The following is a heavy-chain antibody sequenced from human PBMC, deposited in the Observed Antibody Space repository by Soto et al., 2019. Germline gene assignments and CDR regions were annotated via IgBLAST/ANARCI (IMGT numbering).Heavy chain of an antibody. V-gene: IGHV3-23*01. J-gene: IGHJ3*02. CDR2: ISGSGGST. CDR3: AKDRRRERLGGSCAFDI. D-gene: IGHD1-1*01. CDR1: GFTFSSYA. Sequence: GGSLRLSCAASGFTFSSYAMSWVRQAPGKGLEWVSAISGSGGSTYYADTVKGRFTISRDNFKNTLYLQMNSLRAEDTAVYYCAKDRRRERLGGSCAFDIWGQGTMVTVSS.